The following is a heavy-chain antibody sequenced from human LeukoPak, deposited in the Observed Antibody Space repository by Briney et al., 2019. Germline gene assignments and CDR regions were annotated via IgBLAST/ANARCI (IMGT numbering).Heavy chain of an antibody. Sequence: QPGRSLRLSCAASGFIFSSYGMHWVRQAPGKGLEWVAVIWFDGSNKYYADSVKGRFTISRDNSKNTLSLQLNSLRADDTAVYYCARAAQAFDYWGQGTLVTVSS. CDR3: ARAAQAFDY. CDR2: IWFDGSNK. CDR1: GFIFSSYG. J-gene: IGHJ4*02. V-gene: IGHV3-33*01.